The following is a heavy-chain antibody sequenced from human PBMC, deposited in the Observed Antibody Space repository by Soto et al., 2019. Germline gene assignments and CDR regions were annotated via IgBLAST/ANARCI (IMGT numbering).Heavy chain of an antibody. D-gene: IGHD3-22*01. Sequence: XESLKISCKGCGYSFSGYWITWVRQKPGKGLEWMGRIDPSDSQTYYSPSFRGHVTISVTKSITTVFLQWSSLRASDTAMYYCARQIYDSDTGPNFEYYFDSWGQGNPVTVSS. J-gene: IGHJ4*02. CDR3: ARQIYDSDTGPNFEYYFDS. CDR2: IDPSDSQT. V-gene: IGHV5-10-1*01. CDR1: GYSFSGYW.